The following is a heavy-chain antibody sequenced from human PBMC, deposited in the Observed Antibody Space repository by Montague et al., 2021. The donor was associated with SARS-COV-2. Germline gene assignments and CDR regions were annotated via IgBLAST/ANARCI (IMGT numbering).Heavy chain of an antibody. CDR1: GFTFNSYA. V-gene: IGHV3-23*01. J-gene: IGHJ4*02. CDR3: AKGGQRGYFDY. D-gene: IGHD2-2*01. Sequence: SLRLSCAASGFTFNSYAMSWVRQAPGEGLEWVSTISGSGGSTYYADSVKGRFAISRGNSKNTLYLQMNSLRAEDTAVYYCAKGGQRGYFDYWGQGTLVTVSS. CDR2: ISGSGGST.